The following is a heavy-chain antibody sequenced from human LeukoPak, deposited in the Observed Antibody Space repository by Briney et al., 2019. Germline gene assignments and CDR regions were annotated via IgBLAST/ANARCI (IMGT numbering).Heavy chain of an antibody. J-gene: IGHJ4*02. Sequence: GGSLRLSCAASGFTFDDYAMHWVRQAPGKGLEWVSGISWNSGSIGYADSVKGRFTISRDNAKNSLYLQMNSLRAEDTALYYCAKDGVYCSSTSCSFVYFDYWGQGTLVTVSS. CDR1: GFTFDDYA. CDR2: ISWNSGSI. CDR3: AKDGVYCSSTSCSFVYFDY. V-gene: IGHV3-9*01. D-gene: IGHD2-2*01.